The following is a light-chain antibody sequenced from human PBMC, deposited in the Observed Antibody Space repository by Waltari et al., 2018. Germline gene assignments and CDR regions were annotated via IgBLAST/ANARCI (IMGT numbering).Light chain of an antibody. J-gene: IGLJ3*02. CDR2: EVS. Sequence: QSALTQPPSVSGSPGQSVTISCPGTSSDVGSYNRVSWYQQPPGTAPKLMIYEVSNRPSGVPERFSGSKSGNTASLTISGLQAEDEADYYCSSYTSSSTLVFGGGTKLTVL. CDR3: SSYTSSSTLV. CDR1: SSDVGSYNR. V-gene: IGLV2-18*02.